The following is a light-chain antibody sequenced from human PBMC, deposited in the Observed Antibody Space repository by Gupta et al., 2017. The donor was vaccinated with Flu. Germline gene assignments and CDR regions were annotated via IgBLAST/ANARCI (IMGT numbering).Light chain of an antibody. CDR1: PGLSNY. CDR2: AGA. Sequence: DIPMTQSPSSLSASVGDRVTITCRASPGLSNYLAWFQQKQGKAPKALIYAGASLQRGVPARCGGSGAGTDGTSTSSSLQPEDVATDYCQQYYTDLITFGHGTKVDIK. CDR3: QQYYTDLIT. V-gene: IGKV1-16*01. J-gene: IGKJ3*01.